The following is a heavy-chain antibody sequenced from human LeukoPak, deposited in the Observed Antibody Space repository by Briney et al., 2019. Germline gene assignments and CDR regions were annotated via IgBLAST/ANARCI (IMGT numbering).Heavy chain of an antibody. D-gene: IGHD3-22*01. CDR2: IRSKAYGGTT. CDR3: TRGRWGSGYYYHFDY. V-gene: IGHV3-49*04. Sequence: GGSLRLSCTPSGFTFGDYAMSWVRQAPGKGLEWVGFIRSKAYGGTTEYDASVKGRFTISRDDSKSIAYLQMNRLKTEDTAVYYCTRGRWGSGYYYHFDYWGQGTLVTVSS. CDR1: GFTFGDYA. J-gene: IGHJ4*02.